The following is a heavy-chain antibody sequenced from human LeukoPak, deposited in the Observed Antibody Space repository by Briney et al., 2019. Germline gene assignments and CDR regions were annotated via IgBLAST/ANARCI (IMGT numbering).Heavy chain of an antibody. CDR1: GGSFSGYY. V-gene: IGHV4-34*01. J-gene: IGHJ3*02. CDR3: ARDRLLYHYGSGSYPDAFDI. D-gene: IGHD3-10*01. CDR2: INHSGST. Sequence: SETLSLTCAVYGGSFSGYYWSWIRQPPGKGLEWIGEINHSGSTNYNPSLKSRVTISVDTSKNQFSLKLSSVTAADTAVYYCARDRLLYHYGSGSYPDAFDIWGQGTMVTVSS.